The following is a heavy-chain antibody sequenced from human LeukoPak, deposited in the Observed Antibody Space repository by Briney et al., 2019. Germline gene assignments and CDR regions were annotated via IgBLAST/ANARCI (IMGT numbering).Heavy chain of an antibody. J-gene: IGHJ4*02. CDR1: GFTFRNYN. D-gene: IGHD3-10*01. CDR3: AKGLTMVRGVIITPHPFDY. V-gene: IGHV3-30*18. CDR2: ISYDGSNK. Sequence: GGSLRHSCAASGFTFRNYNMHWVRQAPGKGLEWVAVISYDGSNKYYADSVKGRFTISRDNSKNTLYLQMNSLRAEDTAVYYCAKGLTMVRGVIITPHPFDYWGQGTLVTVSS.